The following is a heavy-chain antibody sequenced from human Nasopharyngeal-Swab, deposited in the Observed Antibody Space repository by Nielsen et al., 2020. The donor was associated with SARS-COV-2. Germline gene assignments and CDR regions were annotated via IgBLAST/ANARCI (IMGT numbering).Heavy chain of an antibody. CDR2: INPSGGST. J-gene: IGHJ4*02. Sequence: ASVKVSCKASGYTLTSHYMHWVRQAPGQGLEWMGIINPSGGSTSYAQKFQGRVTMTRDTSTSTAYMELRSLRSDDTAVYYCARDYYDSSGYYVFDYWGQGTLVTVSS. D-gene: IGHD3-22*01. CDR1: GYTLTSHY. V-gene: IGHV1-46*01. CDR3: ARDYYDSSGYYVFDY.